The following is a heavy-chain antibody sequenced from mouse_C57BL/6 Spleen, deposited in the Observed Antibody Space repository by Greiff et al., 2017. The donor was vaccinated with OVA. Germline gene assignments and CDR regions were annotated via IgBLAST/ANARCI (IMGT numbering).Heavy chain of an antibody. J-gene: IGHJ4*01. CDR2: IDPETGGT. CDR1: GYTFTDYE. D-gene: IGHD1-1*02. CDR3: TRSMVAY. V-gene: IGHV1-15*01. Sequence: QVQLQQSGAELVRPGASVTLSCKASGYTFTDYEMHWVKQTPVHGLAWIGAIDPETGGTAYNQKFKGKAILTADKASSTAYMELRSLTSEDSAVYYCTRSMVAYWGQGTSVTVSS.